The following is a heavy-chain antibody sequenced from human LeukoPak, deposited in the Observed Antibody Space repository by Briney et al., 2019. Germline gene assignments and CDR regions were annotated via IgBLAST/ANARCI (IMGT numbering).Heavy chain of an antibody. Sequence: PGGSLRLSCAPSGFTFSNYGMHWVRQAPGKGLEGVAFIRYDGGNKYYADSVKGRFTISRDTSKNTLYLQMNSLRAEDTAVYYCARLFGGVTTFDYWGQGALVTVSS. CDR2: IRYDGGNK. V-gene: IGHV3-30*02. D-gene: IGHD2-8*02. J-gene: IGHJ4*02. CDR1: GFTFSNYG. CDR3: ARLFGGVTTFDY.